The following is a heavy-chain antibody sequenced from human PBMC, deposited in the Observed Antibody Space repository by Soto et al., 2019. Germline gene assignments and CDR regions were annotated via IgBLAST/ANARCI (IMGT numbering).Heavy chain of an antibody. CDR1: GGSISSSNW. J-gene: IGHJ3*02. CDR3: ARDVALSGYPDDAFDI. CDR2: IYPSGST. V-gene: IGHV4-4*02. Sequence: QVQLQESGPGLVKPSGTLSLTCAVSGGSISSSNWWSWVRQPPGKGLEWSGEIYPSGSTNYNPSLKSRVTISVDKSKNQFSLKLSSVTAADTAVYYCARDVALSGYPDDAFDIWGQGTMVTVSS. D-gene: IGHD3-3*01.